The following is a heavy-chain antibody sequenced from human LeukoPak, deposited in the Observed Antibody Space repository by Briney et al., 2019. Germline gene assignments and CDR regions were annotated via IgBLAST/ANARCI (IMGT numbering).Heavy chain of an antibody. J-gene: IGHJ4*02. V-gene: IGHV3-23*01. CDR2: ISGSGGST. D-gene: IGHD4-17*01. CDR3: AKGGLRGPPGY. CDR1: GFTFSSDS. Sequence: GGSLRLACAASGFTFSSDSMGWVRQAPGKGLEWVSAISGSGGSTYYADSVKGRFTISRDNSKNTLYLQMNSLRAEDTAVYYCAKGGLRGPPGYWGQGTLVPVSS.